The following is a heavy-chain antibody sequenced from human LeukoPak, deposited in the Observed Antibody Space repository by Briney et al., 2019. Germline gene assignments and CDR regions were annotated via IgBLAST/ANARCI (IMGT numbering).Heavy chain of an antibody. CDR1: GGTFSNYA. CDR3: ARGIVATITGYYYYYYMDV. CDR2: IIPIFCTA. Sequence: ASVKVSCKGSGGTFSNYAISWVRQAPGQGLEGVGGIIPIFCTANYAQKFRGRVTSTADKSTSTAYMELSSLRSEDTAVYYCARGIVATITGYYYYYYMDVWGKGTTVTVSS. V-gene: IGHV1-69*06. J-gene: IGHJ6*03. D-gene: IGHD5-12*01.